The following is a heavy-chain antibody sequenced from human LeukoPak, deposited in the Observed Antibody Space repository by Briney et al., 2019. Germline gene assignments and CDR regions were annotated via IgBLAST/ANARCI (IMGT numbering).Heavy chain of an antibody. CDR3: ATTLGYCGGGSCPDAFDI. CDR1: GYSFTGYY. CDR2: INPNSGGT. V-gene: IGHV1-2*02. D-gene: IGHD2-15*01. J-gene: IGHJ3*02. Sequence: ASVKVSCKASGYSFTGYYMHWVRQAPGQGLEWMGWINPNSGGTNYAQKFQGRVTMTRDTSISTAYMELSRLGSDDTAVYYCATTLGYCGGGSCPDAFDIWGQGTMVTVSP.